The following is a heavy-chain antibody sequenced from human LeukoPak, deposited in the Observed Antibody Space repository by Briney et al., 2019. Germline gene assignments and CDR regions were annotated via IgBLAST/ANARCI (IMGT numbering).Heavy chain of an antibody. V-gene: IGHV3-7*01. Sequence: GGSLRLSCAASGFTFSSYWMSWVRQAPGKGLEWVANITQDGSEKYYVDSVKGRFTISRDNAKNSLYLQMNSLRAEDTAVYYCARELIMTTVTINYYFYMDVWGKGSTVTVSS. D-gene: IGHD4-17*01. CDR3: ARELIMTTVTINYYFYMDV. CDR2: ITQDGSEK. J-gene: IGHJ6*03. CDR1: GFTFSSYW.